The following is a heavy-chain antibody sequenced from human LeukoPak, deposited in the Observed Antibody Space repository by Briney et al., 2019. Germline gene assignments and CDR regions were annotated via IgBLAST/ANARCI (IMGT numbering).Heavy chain of an antibody. J-gene: IGHJ4*02. CDR2: INSDGSST. CDR3: ARDPFDILTDPYFDY. V-gene: IGHV3-74*01. D-gene: IGHD3-9*01. Sequence: GGSLRLSCAASGFTFNFYWMHWVRQAPGKGLLWVSRINSDGSSTSYADSVKGRFTISGDNAKNTLYLQMNSLRAEDTAVYYCARDPFDILTDPYFDYWGQGTLVTVSS. CDR1: GFTFNFYW.